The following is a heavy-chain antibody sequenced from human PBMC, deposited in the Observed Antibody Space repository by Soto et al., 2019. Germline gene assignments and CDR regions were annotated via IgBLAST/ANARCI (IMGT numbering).Heavy chain of an antibody. D-gene: IGHD5-18*01. V-gene: IGHV5-51*01. Sequence: EVQLVQSRAEVKKPGESLKISCQGSGYSFTNYWIDWVRQRPGKGLEWMGIIYPADSDTRYSPSFQGQVTISADKSISTAYLQWSSLKASDTAMYYCARRGYSNGDWFDPWGQGTLVTVSS. CDR2: IYPADSDT. J-gene: IGHJ5*02. CDR3: ARRGYSNGDWFDP. CDR1: GYSFTNYW.